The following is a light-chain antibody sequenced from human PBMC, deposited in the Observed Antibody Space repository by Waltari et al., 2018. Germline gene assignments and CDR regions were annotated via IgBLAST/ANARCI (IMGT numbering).Light chain of an antibody. Sequence: QSALTQPPSASGSPGQSVTISCTGTSSDIGGYKYVSWYRQHPGKGPNLLIYEVSKRPSGVPNRFSGSKSGNTASLTVSGLQAEEEADYYCSSYAGSNNLVFGTGTKVTVL. J-gene: IGLJ1*01. CDR2: EVS. CDR3: SSYAGSNNLV. V-gene: IGLV2-8*01. CDR1: SSDIGGYKY.